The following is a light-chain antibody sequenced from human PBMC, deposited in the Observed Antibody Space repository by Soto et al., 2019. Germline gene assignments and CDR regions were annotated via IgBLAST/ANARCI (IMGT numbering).Light chain of an antibody. Sequence: QSALTQPASVSGSPGQSITISCTGTSSDVGGYNYVSWYQQHPGKAPKVMIYEVSNRPSGVSNRFSGSKSGNTASLTISGLQAEDEADYYCTSYVSSSRWVFGGGTKLTVL. CDR3: TSYVSSSRWV. CDR1: SSDVGGYNY. CDR2: EVS. J-gene: IGLJ3*02. V-gene: IGLV2-14*01.